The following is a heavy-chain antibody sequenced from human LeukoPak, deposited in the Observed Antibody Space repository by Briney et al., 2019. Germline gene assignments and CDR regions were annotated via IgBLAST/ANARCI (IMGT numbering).Heavy chain of an antibody. Sequence: QPGGSLRLSCAASGFTFSSYGMHWVRQAPGKGLEWVAFIRYDGSNKYYADSVKGRFTISRDNSKNTLYLQMNSLRAEDTAVYYCAKDAVGELLLPLDYFDYWGQGTLVTVSS. CDR3: AKDAVGELLLPLDYFDY. J-gene: IGHJ4*02. CDR2: IRYDGSNK. V-gene: IGHV3-30*02. D-gene: IGHD1-26*01. CDR1: GFTFSSYG.